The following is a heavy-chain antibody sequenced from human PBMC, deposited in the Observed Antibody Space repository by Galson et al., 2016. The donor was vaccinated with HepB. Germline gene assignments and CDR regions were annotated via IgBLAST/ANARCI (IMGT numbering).Heavy chain of an antibody. V-gene: IGHV3-33*01. CDR2: IWHDGSIK. CDR3: AREPGFGAYHYYGMDV. J-gene: IGHJ6*02. CDR1: GFTFSSYG. Sequence: SLRLSCAASGFTFSSYGMHWVRQAPGKGLEWVAVIWHDGSIKFYADSVKGRFTISRDNSKNTLGLQMNSLRAEETAVYYCAREPGFGAYHYYGMDVWGQGTTVTVSS. D-gene: IGHD3-10*01.